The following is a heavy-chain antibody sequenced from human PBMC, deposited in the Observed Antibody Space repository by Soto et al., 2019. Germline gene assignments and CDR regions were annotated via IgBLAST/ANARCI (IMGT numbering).Heavy chain of an antibody. CDR1: GFTFDDYA. CDR2: ISWNSGNI. V-gene: IGHV3-9*01. D-gene: IGHD5-18*01. CDR3: VRSKGGYSYGTPFDY. J-gene: IGHJ4*02. Sequence: EVQLEESGGALVQPGRSLRLSCAASGFTFDDYAMHWVRQVRGKGLEWVSSISWNSGNIVYADSVKGRFTTSRDNAKNSLYLQMNGLRPQDTALYYCVRSKGGYSYGTPFDYWGQGTLVTVSS.